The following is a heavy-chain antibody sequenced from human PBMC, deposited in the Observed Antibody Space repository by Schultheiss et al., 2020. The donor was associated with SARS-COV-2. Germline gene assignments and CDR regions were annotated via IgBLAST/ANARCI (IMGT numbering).Heavy chain of an antibody. J-gene: IGHJ6*02. D-gene: IGHD6-13*01. V-gene: IGHV4-61*08. CDR1: GGSFSSGGYY. CDR2: IYYSGST. Sequence: SETLSLTCAVYGGSFSSGGYYWSWIRQPPGKGLEWIGYIYYSGSTYYNPSLQNRVTISVDTSKNQFSLKLSSVTAADTAVYYCSRGQQLANYYYYGMDVWGQGTTVTVSS. CDR3: SRGQQLANYYYYGMDV.